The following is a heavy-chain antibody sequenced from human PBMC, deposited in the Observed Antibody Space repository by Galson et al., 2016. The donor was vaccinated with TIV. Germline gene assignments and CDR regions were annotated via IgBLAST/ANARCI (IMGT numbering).Heavy chain of an antibody. J-gene: IGHJ4*02. CDR1: GGTFSSYA. CDR2: IVPILGVT. V-gene: IGHV1-69*04. D-gene: IGHD2-2*01. CDR3: ARVCSSTSCYAGIDY. Sequence: SVKVSCKASGGTFSSYAISWVRQAPRQGLEWMGRIVPILGVTNYAQKFQGRLTITADKSTSTAYMELSSLRSDDTALYYCARVCSSTSCYAGIDYWGQGTLVTVSS.